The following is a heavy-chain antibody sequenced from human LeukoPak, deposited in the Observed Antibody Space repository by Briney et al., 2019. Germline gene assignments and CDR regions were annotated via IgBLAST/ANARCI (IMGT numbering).Heavy chain of an antibody. CDR1: GGTFSSYA. V-gene: IGHV1-69*05. J-gene: IGHJ4*02. Sequence: SVKVPCKASGGTFSSYAISWVRQAPGQGLEWMGRIIPIFGTANYAQKFQGRVTITTDESTSTAYMELSSLRSEDTAVYYCARAHDYGGNDLDYWGQGTLVTVSS. D-gene: IGHD4-23*01. CDR2: IIPIFGTA. CDR3: ARAHDYGGNDLDY.